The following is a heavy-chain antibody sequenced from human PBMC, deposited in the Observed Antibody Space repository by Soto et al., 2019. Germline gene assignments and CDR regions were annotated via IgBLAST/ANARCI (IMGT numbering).Heavy chain of an antibody. CDR1: GFTFSDYA. CDR3: AKGGRQWLVTSDFNY. J-gene: IGHJ4*02. CDR2: VAHDGRNT. V-gene: IGHV3-30*18. D-gene: IGHD6-19*01. Sequence: VQLVESGGGVVQPGRSLRLSCAASGFTFSDYAMHWGRQAPGKGLEWVAVVAHDGRNTHYADSVKGRFTISRDSSKNTVSLEMTSLRAEDTAVYYCAKGGRQWLVTSDFNYWGQGALVTVSS.